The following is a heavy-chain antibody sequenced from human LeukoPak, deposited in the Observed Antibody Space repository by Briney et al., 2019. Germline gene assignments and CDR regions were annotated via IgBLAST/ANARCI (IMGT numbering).Heavy chain of an antibody. D-gene: IGHD3-22*01. V-gene: IGHV4-61*09. Sequence: SETLSLTCTVSGGSISSGSYYWSWIRQPAGKGLEWVGHIGSTNCNPSLKSRVTISVDTSKNQFSLKLSSVTAADTAVYYCARGLNYYDSSGRPHWYFDLWGRGTLVTVSS. J-gene: IGHJ2*01. CDR2: IGST. CDR1: GGSISSGSYY. CDR3: ARGLNYYDSSGRPHWYFDL.